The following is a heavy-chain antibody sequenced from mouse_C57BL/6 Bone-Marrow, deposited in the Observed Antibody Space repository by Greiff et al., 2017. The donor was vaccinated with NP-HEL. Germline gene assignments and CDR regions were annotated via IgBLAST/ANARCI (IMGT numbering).Heavy chain of an antibody. Sequence: QVQLQQPGAELVKPGASVKLSCTASGYTFTSSWMHWVKQRPGRGLEWIGRIDPNSGGTKYNEKFKSKATLTVDKPSSTAYMQLSSRTSEDSAVNYCASQGLRLRGNYAMDYWGQGTSVTVSS. CDR1: GYTFTSSW. D-gene: IGHD3-2*02. V-gene: IGHV1-72*01. CDR3: ASQGLRLRGNYAMDY. J-gene: IGHJ4*01. CDR2: IDPNSGGT.